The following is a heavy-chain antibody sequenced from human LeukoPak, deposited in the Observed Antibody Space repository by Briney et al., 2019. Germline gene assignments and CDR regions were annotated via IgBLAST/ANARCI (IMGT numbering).Heavy chain of an antibody. Sequence: GGSLRLSCAASGFTFSSYGMHWVRQAPGKGLEWVAVIWYDGNNKYYADSVKGRFAISRGNSKNTLYLQMNSLRAEDTAVYYCARGSGAYYTWFDPWGQGTLVTVSS. CDR1: GFTFSSYG. CDR3: ARGSGAYYTWFDP. CDR2: IWYDGNNK. D-gene: IGHD3-16*01. V-gene: IGHV3-33*01. J-gene: IGHJ5*02.